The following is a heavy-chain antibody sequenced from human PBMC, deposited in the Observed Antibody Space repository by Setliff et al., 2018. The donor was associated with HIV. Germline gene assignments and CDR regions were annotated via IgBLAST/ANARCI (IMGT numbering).Heavy chain of an antibody. V-gene: IGHV4-39*02. D-gene: IGHD2-15*01. CDR3: AREAALCSGDTCQYTFDS. CDR2: IYYSGST. Sequence: SETLSLTCTVSGGSISNNDYYWGWIRQPPGKGLEWIGSIYYSGSTHYNPILKSRISITVDTSKNQFSLKLTSVTAADTAVYYCAREAALCSGDTCQYTFDSWGQGTLVTVSS. J-gene: IGHJ4*02. CDR1: GGSISNNDYY.